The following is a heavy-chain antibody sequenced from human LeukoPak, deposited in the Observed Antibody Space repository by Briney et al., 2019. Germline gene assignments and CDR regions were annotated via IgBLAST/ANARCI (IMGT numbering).Heavy chain of an antibody. V-gene: IGHV3-30*18. J-gene: IGHJ4*02. CDR3: AKDAVTINYFDY. CDR2: ISYDGGNK. Sequence: PGRSLRLSCAASGFTFSSYGMHWVRQAPGKGLEWVAVISYDGGNKYYADSVKGRFTISRDNSKNTLYLQMNSLRAEDTAVYYCAKDAVTINYFDYWGQGTLVTVSS. D-gene: IGHD4-17*01. CDR1: GFTFSSYG.